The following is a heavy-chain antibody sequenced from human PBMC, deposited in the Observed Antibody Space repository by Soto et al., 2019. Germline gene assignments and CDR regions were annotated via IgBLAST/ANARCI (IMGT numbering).Heavy chain of an antibody. Sequence: QVQLVQSVAEVKKPGSSVKVSCKASGGTFSGYAISWVRQAPGQGLEWMGGIIPIFGTTNYAQKFQGRVTITADESTSTAYMELSSLRSEDTAVYYCARVSSSWYKDYFDYWGQGTLVTVSS. V-gene: IGHV1-69*12. J-gene: IGHJ4*02. CDR2: IIPIFGTT. CDR3: ARVSSSWYKDYFDY. D-gene: IGHD6-13*01. CDR1: GGTFSGYA.